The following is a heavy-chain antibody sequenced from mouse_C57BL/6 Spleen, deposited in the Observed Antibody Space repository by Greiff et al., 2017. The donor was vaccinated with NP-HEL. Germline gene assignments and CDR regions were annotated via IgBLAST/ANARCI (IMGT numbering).Heavy chain of an antibody. CDR2: IYPGDGDT. CDR1: GYAFSSSW. J-gene: IGHJ2*01. Sequence: QVQLKESGPELVKPGASVKISCKASGYAFSSSWMNWVKQRPGKGLEWIGRIYPGDGDTNYNGKFKGKATLTADKSSSTAYMQLSSLTSEDSAVYFCARWDGYLGDYWGQGTTLTVSS. V-gene: IGHV1-82*01. CDR3: ARWDGYLGDY. D-gene: IGHD2-3*01.